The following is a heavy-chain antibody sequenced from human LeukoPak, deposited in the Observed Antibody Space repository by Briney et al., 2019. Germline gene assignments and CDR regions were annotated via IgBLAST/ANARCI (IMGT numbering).Heavy chain of an antibody. CDR2: ISSSSSYI. J-gene: IGHJ6*02. V-gene: IGHV3-21*01. CDR1: GFTFSSYS. Sequence: PGGSLRLSCAASGFTFSSYSMNWVRQAPGKGLEWVSSISSSSSYIYYADSVKGRFTISRDNAKNSLYLQMNSLRAEDTAVYYCARGGSSAHYGMDVWGQGTTVTVSS. D-gene: IGHD6-6*01. CDR3: ARGGSSAHYGMDV.